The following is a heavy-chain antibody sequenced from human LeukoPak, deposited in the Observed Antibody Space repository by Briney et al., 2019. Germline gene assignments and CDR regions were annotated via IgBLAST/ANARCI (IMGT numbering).Heavy chain of an antibody. J-gene: IGHJ4*02. V-gene: IGHV3-49*04. CDR2: IRSEAYGGTP. CDR3: TRDQTPYY. Sequence: GGSLRLSCTASGFTFGDYAMTWVRQAPGKGLEWVGFIRSEAYGGTPEYAASVKGTFTISRDHSKSIAYLQMNSLKTEDTAVYYCTRDQTPYYWGQGTLVTVSS. CDR1: GFTFGDYA.